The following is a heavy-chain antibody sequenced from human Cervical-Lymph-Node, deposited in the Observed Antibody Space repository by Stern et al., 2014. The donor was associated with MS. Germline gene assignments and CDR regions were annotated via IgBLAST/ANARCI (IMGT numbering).Heavy chain of an antibody. V-gene: IGHV2-5*09. Sequence: QVTLRESGPPLVRPTQTLTLTCTFSGFSLNTSGVGVAWIRQPPGKALEWLSLVYWDDDKRYLPSLRDRLTITKDASKNRVILTMTNMDPVDTATYYCAHNRYAITISDYFDFWGQGALVTVSS. CDR2: VYWDDDK. D-gene: IGHD3-3*01. CDR3: AHNRYAITISDYFDF. CDR1: GFSLNTSGVG. J-gene: IGHJ4*02.